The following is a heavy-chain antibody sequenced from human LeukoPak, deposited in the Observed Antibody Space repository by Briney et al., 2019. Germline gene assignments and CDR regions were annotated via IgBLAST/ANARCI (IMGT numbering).Heavy chain of an antibody. V-gene: IGHV1-46*01. CDR1: GYIFTSYS. CDR2: INPSGGST. Sequence: GASVMLSCKTSGYIFTSYSIYWVRQAPGQGLEWMGIINPSGGSTNYAQKFQGRVTMTRDTSTSTVYMELSSLRSEDTAVYYCARFAVHRRITVPGQFGFDYWGQGTLVSVSS. CDR3: ARFAVHRRITVPGQFGFDY. J-gene: IGHJ4*02. D-gene: IGHD6-19*01.